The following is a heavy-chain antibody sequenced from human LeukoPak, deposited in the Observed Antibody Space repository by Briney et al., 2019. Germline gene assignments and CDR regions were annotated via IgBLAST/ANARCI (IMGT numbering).Heavy chain of an antibody. V-gene: IGHV3-30-3*01. Sequence: PGGSLRLSCAASGFTFSIYAMHWVRQAPGKGLEWVAVISYDGSNKYYADSVKGRFTISRDNSKNTLYLQMNSLRAEDTAVYYCARDPYYDSSGYHDYWGQGTLVTVSS. J-gene: IGHJ4*02. D-gene: IGHD3-22*01. CDR1: GFTFSIYA. CDR3: ARDPYYDSSGYHDY. CDR2: ISYDGSNK.